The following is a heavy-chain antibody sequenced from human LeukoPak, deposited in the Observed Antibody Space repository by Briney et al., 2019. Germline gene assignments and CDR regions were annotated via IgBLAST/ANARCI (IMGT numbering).Heavy chain of an antibody. D-gene: IGHD6-19*01. Sequence: ISFKXSGYSFTXXXXXWVRQXPXXGLXXMGIIYPGDSDTRYSPSFQGQVTISADKSISTAYLQWSSLKASDTAMYYCARPGSSXXXYYLDFWGQGTXXXVSS. CDR3: ARPGSSXXXYYLDF. CDR1: GYSFTXXX. J-gene: IGHJ4*02. CDR2: IYPGDSDT. V-gene: IGHV5-51*01.